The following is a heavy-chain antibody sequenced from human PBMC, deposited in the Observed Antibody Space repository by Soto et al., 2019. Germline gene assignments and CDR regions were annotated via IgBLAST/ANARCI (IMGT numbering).Heavy chain of an antibody. D-gene: IGHD3-3*01. J-gene: IGHJ6*02. CDR1: GFTFSSYG. V-gene: IGHV3-33*01. Sequence: QVQLVESGGGVVQPGGSLRLSCAASGFTFSSYGMHWVRQAPGKGLQWVALVWYDGSNQYYADSVKGRFTISRDNSKNTLHLQLNRLGAEDTAVYFCARDRQFWGGSYVVFAYKYGMDVWGQGTTVTVSS. CDR2: VWYDGSNQ. CDR3: ARDRQFWGGSYVVFAYKYGMDV.